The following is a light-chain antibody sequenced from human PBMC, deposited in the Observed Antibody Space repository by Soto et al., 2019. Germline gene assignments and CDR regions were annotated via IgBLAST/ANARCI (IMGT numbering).Light chain of an antibody. CDR2: DAS. V-gene: IGKV3-11*01. J-gene: IGKJ1*01. CDR1: QPVSSY. CDR3: QQRSNWPPT. Sequence: PGARATLSCRASQPVSSYLAWYQQKPGQAPRLLIYDASNRATGIPARFSGSGSGTDFTLTISSLEPEDFAVYYCQQRSNWPPTFGQGTKVEIK.